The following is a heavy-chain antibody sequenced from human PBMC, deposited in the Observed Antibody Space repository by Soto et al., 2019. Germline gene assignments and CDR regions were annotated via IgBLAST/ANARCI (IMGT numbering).Heavy chain of an antibody. Sequence: QVQLQQSGPGLVKPSQTLSLTCTVSGGSISYEYYHWTWIRQSPGTGLEWIGYIHYSGSIIYNPSFKSRVTISVDTSNNQFSLQLSSVTAADTAVYFCAREDDGGDRDYYGLDVWGQGTTVTVSS. CDR1: GGSISYEYYH. J-gene: IGHJ6*02. V-gene: IGHV4-30-4*08. CDR2: IHYSGSI. CDR3: AREDDGGDRDYYGLDV. D-gene: IGHD2-21*02.